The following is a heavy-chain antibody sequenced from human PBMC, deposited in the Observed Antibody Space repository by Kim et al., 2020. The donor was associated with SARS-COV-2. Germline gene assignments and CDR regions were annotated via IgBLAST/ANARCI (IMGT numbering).Heavy chain of an antibody. CDR3: ARAGITFGGVIVTDAFDI. CDR1: GFTFSSYG. D-gene: IGHD3-16*02. V-gene: IGHV3-33*01. Sequence: GGSLRLSCAASGFTFSSYGMHWVRQAPGKGLEWVAVIWYDGSNKYYADSVKGRFTISRDNSKNTLYLQMNSLRAEDTAVYYCARAGITFGGVIVTDAFDIWGQGTMVTVSS. CDR2: IWYDGSNK. J-gene: IGHJ3*02.